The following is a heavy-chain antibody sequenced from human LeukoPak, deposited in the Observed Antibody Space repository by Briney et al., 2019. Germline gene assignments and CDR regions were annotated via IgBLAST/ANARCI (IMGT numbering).Heavy chain of an antibody. Sequence: SETLSLTCAVYGGSFSGYFWSWIRQPPGKGLEWIGEINHSGSTNYNPSLKSRVTISVDTSKNQFSLKLSSVTAADTAVYYCARGIPGRSIDYWGQGTLVTVSS. J-gene: IGHJ4*02. CDR1: GGSFSGYF. V-gene: IGHV4-34*01. CDR2: INHSGST. D-gene: IGHD3-16*02. CDR3: ARGIPGRSIDY.